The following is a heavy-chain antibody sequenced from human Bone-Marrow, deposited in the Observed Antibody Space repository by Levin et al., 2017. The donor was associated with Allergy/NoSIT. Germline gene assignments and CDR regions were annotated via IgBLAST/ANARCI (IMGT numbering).Heavy chain of an antibody. D-gene: IGHD6-13*01. J-gene: IGHJ6*02. CDR2: IYWNDDK. V-gene: IGHV2-5*01. Sequence: SGPTLVKPTQTLTLTCTFSGFSLSTSGVGVGWIRQPPGKALEWLALIYWNDDKRYSPSLKSRLTITKDTSKNQVVLTMTNMDPVDTATYYCAHSRFSSSYGAYGMDVWGQGTTVTVSS. CDR1: GFSLSTSGVG. CDR3: AHSRFSSSYGAYGMDV.